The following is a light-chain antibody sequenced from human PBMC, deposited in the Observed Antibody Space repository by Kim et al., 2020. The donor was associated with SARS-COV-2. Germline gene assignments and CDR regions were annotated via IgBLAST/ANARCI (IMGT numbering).Light chain of an antibody. J-gene: IGLJ1*01. CDR2: GNS. CDR3: QSYDSSLSGSGV. CDR1: SSNIGAGYD. Sequence: VTLSRTGSSSNIGAGYDVHWYQQLPGTAPKLLIYGNSNRPSGVPDRFSGSKSGTSASLAITVLQAEDEADYYCQSYDSSLSGSGVFGTGTKVTVL. V-gene: IGLV1-40*01.